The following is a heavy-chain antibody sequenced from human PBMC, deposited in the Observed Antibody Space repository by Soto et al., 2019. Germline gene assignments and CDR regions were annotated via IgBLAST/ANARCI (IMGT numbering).Heavy chain of an antibody. Sequence: RCANFWIGRIRQKHGKGLEWMGIIYPGDSDTRYSQSFQGQVTISADKSISTAYLQWSSMKASDTAMYYCARQGGWIVVVPAARRWERHLEVWGQGSTVTVSS. V-gene: IGHV5-51*01. CDR3: ARQGGWIVVVPAARRWERHLEV. J-gene: IGHJ6*02. CDR2: IYPGDSDT. CDR1: RCANFW. D-gene: IGHD2-2*01.